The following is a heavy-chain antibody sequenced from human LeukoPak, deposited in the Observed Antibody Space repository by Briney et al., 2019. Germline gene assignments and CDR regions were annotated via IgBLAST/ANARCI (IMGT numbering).Heavy chain of an antibody. J-gene: IGHJ4*02. CDR2: IYYSGST. V-gene: IGHV4-59*01. CDR3: AIVWSSGYSLAY. D-gene: IGHD3-22*01. Sequence: SETLSLTCTVSGGSISSYYWSWIRQPPGEGLEWIGYIYYSGSTNYNPSLKSRVTISVDTSKDQFSLKLSSVTAADTAVYYCAIVWSSGYSLAYWGQGTLVTVPS. CDR1: GGSISSYY.